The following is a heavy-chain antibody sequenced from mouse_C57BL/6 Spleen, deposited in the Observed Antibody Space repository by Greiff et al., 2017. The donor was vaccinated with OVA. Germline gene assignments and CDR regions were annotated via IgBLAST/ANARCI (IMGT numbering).Heavy chain of an antibody. J-gene: IGHJ4*01. CDR2: IHPNSGST. Sequence: QVQLQQPGAELVKPGASVKLSCKASGYTFTSYWMHWVKQRPGQGLEWIGMIHPNSGSTNYNEKFKSKATLTVDKSSSTAYMQLSSLTSEDSAVYYCTRSRGNYLGPIDYWGQGTSVTVSS. CDR1: GYTFTSYW. CDR3: TRSRGNYLGPIDY. D-gene: IGHD2-1*01. V-gene: IGHV1-64*01.